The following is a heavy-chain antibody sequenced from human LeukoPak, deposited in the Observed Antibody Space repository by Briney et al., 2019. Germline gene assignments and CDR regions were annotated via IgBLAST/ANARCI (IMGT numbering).Heavy chain of an antibody. CDR2: IYYSGTT. V-gene: IGHV4-59*01. CDR1: GGSISPYY. D-gene: IGHD3-3*01. CDR3: ARAPPPSGYYYYCYYMDV. J-gene: IGHJ6*03. Sequence: SETLSLTCTVSGGSISPYYWSWIRQSPGKGLEWIGYIYYSGTTNYNPSLKSRVTMSVDTSKSQFSLRLSSVTAADTAVYYCARAPPPSGYYYYCYYMDVWGKGTTVTVSS.